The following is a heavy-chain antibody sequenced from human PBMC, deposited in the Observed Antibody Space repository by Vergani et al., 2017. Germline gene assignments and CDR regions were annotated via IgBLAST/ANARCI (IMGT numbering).Heavy chain of an antibody. J-gene: IGHJ4*02. D-gene: IGHD5-24*01. V-gene: IGHV1-3*01. CDR2: INAGNGNT. CDR1: GYTFTSYA. Sequence: QVQLVQSGAEVQKPGASVKVSCKASGYTFTSYAMHWVRQAPGQRLEWMGWINAGNGNTKYSQKFQGRVTITRETSASTAYMELSSLRSEDTAVYYCARGVLERWLHTPDYWGQGTLVTVSS. CDR3: ARGVLERWLHTPDY.